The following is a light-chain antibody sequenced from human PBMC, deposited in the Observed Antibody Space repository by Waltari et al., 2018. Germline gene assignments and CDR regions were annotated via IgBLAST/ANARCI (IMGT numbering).Light chain of an antibody. CDR2: EGS. J-gene: IGLJ1*01. V-gene: IGLV2-23*01. Sequence: QSALTQPASVSGSPGQSLTISCTGTSSDVGSYNLVSWYQQHPGKAPKLMIYEGSKRPPGVSNRFSGSKSGNTASLTISGLQAEDEADYYCCSYAGSTVFGTGTKVTVL. CDR1: SSDVGSYNL. CDR3: CSYAGSTV.